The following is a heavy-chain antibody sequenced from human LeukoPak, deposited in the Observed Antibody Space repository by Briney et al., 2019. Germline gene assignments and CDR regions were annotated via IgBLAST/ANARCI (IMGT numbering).Heavy chain of an antibody. Sequence: SETLSLTCTVSGGSISSGGYYWRWIRQHPGKGLEWIGYIYYSGSTYYNPSLKSRVTISVDTSKNQFSLKLSSVTAADTAVYYCARAYRGYCSGGSCPFDYWGQGTLVTVSS. D-gene: IGHD2-15*01. CDR3: ARAYRGYCSGGSCPFDY. J-gene: IGHJ4*02. CDR1: GGSISSGGYY. V-gene: IGHV4-31*03. CDR2: IYYSGST.